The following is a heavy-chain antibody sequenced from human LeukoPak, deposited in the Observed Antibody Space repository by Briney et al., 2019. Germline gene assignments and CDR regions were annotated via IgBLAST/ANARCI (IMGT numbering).Heavy chain of an antibody. Sequence: PSETLSLTCTVSGGSISSYYWRWIRQPPGKGLEWIGEINHSGSTNYNPSLKSRVTISVDTSKNQFSLKLSSVTAADTAVYYCARALPDLYGSGSYTFDPWGQGTLVTVSS. V-gene: IGHV4-34*01. D-gene: IGHD3-10*01. J-gene: IGHJ5*02. CDR2: INHSGST. CDR3: ARALPDLYGSGSYTFDP. CDR1: GGSISSYY.